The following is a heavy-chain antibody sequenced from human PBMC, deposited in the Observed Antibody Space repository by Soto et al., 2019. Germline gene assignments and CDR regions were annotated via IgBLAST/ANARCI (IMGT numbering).Heavy chain of an antibody. CDR3: ASGGSSNWTDF. J-gene: IGHJ4*02. D-gene: IGHD6-13*01. V-gene: IGHV1-2*02. CDR1: GYTFTDYY. Sequence: ASVKVSCKASGYTFTDYYMHWVRQAPGQGLEWMGWINANSGGTNYPQKFQGRVTMTRDTSISTVYMELSSLRSDDTAVYYCASGGSSNWTDFWRRGTLVTVSS. CDR2: INANSGGT.